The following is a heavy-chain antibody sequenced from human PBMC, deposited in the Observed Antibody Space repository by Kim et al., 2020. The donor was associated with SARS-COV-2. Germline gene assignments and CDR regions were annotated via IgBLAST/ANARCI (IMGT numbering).Heavy chain of an antibody. Sequence: YVDSGKGRFTMSRDNAKNSVYLQMNRLGSEDTAIYYCAALDSVQVPGGIWGQGTLVTVSS. CDR3: AALDSVQVPGGI. V-gene: IGHV3-48*03. J-gene: IGHJ4*02. D-gene: IGHD3-10*01.